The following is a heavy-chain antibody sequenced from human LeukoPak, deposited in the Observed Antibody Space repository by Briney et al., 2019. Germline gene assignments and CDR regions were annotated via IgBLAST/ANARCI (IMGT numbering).Heavy chain of an antibody. Sequence: GGSLRRSCAASGFTFSTYAMHWVRQAPGKGLGWVAVISYDGTYKYYADSVKGRFTISRDNSKNTLYLQMNSLRAEDTAVYYCARGYYYDSSSYPGDYWGQGTLVTVSS. CDR1: GFTFSTYA. V-gene: IGHV3-30-3*01. CDR3: ARGYYYDSSSYPGDY. CDR2: ISYDGTYK. J-gene: IGHJ4*02. D-gene: IGHD3-22*01.